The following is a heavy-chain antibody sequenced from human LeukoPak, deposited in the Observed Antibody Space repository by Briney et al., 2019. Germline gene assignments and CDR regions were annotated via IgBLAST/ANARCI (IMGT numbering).Heavy chain of an antibody. CDR2: TYFRSKWIH. D-gene: IGHD1-14*01. CDR1: PHSVSRSHSA. V-gene: IGHV6-1*01. CDR3: ARNFSPDFDY. Sequence: SQTLSLTSDHSPHSVSRSHSARTRNRQSPSRGLHWLGRTYFRSKWIHDYALSVRGRITINPDTSKNQVSLQLNSMTPEDTAIYYCARNFSPDFDYWGQGTLVTVSS. J-gene: IGHJ4*02.